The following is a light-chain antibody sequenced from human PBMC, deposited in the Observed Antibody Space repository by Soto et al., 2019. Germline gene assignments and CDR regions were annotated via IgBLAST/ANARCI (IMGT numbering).Light chain of an antibody. CDR1: QSVGSN. Sequence: EIVLTHSPATLSVSPGERATLSCRASQSVGSNLAWYQQRPGQPPRLLIYDASTRATDIPARFSGGGCGTEFTLTISSLQSEDFAAYYGQQYNNWPYTFGQGTKLQIK. V-gene: IGKV3-15*01. CDR2: DAS. CDR3: QQYNNWPYT. J-gene: IGKJ2*01.